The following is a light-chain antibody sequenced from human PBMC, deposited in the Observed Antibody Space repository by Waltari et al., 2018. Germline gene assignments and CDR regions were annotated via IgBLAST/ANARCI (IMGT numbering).Light chain of an antibody. Sequence: VVLTQSPGTLSLSLGERVTLSCRASQSVSSTYLAWYQQKLGQAPRLLIYGASRATGIPDRFSGSGSGTDFTLTISRLEPEDFAVYYCQQFGSSPYTFGQGTKLDI. CDR1: QSVSSTY. V-gene: IGKV3-20*01. CDR2: GAS. J-gene: IGKJ2*01. CDR3: QQFGSSPYT.